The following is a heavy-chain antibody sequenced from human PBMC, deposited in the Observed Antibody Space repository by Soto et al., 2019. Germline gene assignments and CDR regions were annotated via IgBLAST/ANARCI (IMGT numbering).Heavy chain of an antibody. CDR3: AGLGSMVKNLDY. J-gene: IGHJ4*02. V-gene: IGHV4-39*01. CDR1: GGSIFTSTYY. D-gene: IGHD3-10*01. CDR2: IYYSGST. Sequence: SETLSLTCTVSGGSIFTSTYYWVWIRQPPGKGLEWIGTIYYSGSTYYNPSLKSRVTISGDTSKKQFSLKLRSVTAADTAVYYCAGLGSMVKNLDYWGQGTLVTVS.